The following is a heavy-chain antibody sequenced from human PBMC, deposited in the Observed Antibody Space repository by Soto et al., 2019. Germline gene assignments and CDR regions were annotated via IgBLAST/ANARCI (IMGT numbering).Heavy chain of an antibody. CDR2: IYYYGST. Sequence: QVQLQESGPGLVKPSQTLSLTCTVSGGSISSGGYYWSWIRQHPGKGLEWIGYIYYYGSTYYNPSLKSRVTISVDTSKNPFSLKLSSVTAADTAVYYCARVCGGDCHYGMDVWGQGTTVTVSS. D-gene: IGHD2-21*02. J-gene: IGHJ6*02. CDR3: ARVCGGDCHYGMDV. V-gene: IGHV4-31*03. CDR1: GGSISSGGYY.